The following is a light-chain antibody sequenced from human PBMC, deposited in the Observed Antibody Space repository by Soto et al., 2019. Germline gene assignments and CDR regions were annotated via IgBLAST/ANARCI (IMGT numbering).Light chain of an antibody. V-gene: IGKV3-20*01. CDR1: QSVSSH. J-gene: IGKJ3*01. CDR3: QQYGRSPIT. Sequence: EIVLTQSPGTLSLSPGERATLSCRASQSVSSHLAWYQQKRGQAPRLLIYDASSRASGIPARFSGSGSGTDFTLTISRLEPEDFGVYFCQQYGRSPITFGPGTKVDIK. CDR2: DAS.